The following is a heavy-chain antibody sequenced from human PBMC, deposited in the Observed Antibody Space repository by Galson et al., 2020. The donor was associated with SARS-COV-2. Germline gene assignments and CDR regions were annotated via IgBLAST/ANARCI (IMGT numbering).Heavy chain of an antibody. J-gene: IGHJ2*01. CDR2: MYYSGTT. D-gene: IGHD4-4*01. Sequence: SETLSLTCTFSGVSISSHYCGWLRQPPGKGLQWIGSMYYSGTTYYNPSLRSRVTISVDTSKDQFSLNLSSVTAADTAVYYCATTPAYSNYWYFDLWGRGTLVIVSS. V-gene: IGHV4-39*01. CDR1: GVSISSHY. CDR3: ATTPAYSNYWYFDL.